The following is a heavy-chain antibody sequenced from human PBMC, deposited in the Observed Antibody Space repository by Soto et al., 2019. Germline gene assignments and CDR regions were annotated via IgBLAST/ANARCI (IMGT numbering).Heavy chain of an antibody. Sequence: GGSLRLSCAASGFTFSDNYKSWIRQAPGKGLEWVSYISSSGNTIYYADSVKGRFTISRHNAKNSLYLQMNSLRAEDTAVYYYATCGRGLFFDYWGQGTLVTVYS. D-gene: IGHD6-25*01. V-gene: IGHV3-11*01. CDR1: GFTFSDNY. J-gene: IGHJ4*02. CDR3: ATCGRGLFFDY. CDR2: ISSSGNTI.